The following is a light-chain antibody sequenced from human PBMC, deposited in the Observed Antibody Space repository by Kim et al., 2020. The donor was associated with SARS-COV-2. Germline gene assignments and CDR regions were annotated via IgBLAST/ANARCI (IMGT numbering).Light chain of an antibody. CDR3: TSHANNNYI. CDR1: TSDFGPYNY. V-gene: IGLV2-8*01. Sequence: QSALTQPPSASGSLGQSVTISCSGTTSDFGPYNYLSWYQQHPGKAPKLMICEVTKRPSGVPDRFSGSKSGNTASLTVSGLQAEDEGDYYCTSHANNNYIFGTGTKVTVL. CDR2: EVT. J-gene: IGLJ1*01.